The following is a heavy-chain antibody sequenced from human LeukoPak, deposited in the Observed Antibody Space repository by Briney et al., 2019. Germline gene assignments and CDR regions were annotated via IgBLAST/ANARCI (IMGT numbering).Heavy chain of an antibody. D-gene: IGHD3-16*01. Sequence: PGGALGLSFAAPGFPLKSYSMKRGRQAPGKGLEWVSSISSSSSCIYYADSVKGRFTISRDNAKNSLYLQMNSLRAEDTAVYYCAREGGIGGQGTLVTVSS. CDR3: AREGGI. CDR2: ISSSSSCI. J-gene: IGHJ4*02. V-gene: IGHV3-21*01. CDR1: GFPLKSYS.